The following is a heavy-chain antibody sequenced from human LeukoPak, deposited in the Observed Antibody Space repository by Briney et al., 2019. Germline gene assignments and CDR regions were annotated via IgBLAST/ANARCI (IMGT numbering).Heavy chain of an antibody. Sequence: PSETLSLTCAVSGYSISSGYYWGWIRQPPGKGLEWIGSIYHSGSTYYNPSLKSRVTISVDTSKNQFSLKLSSVTAADTAVYYCARQQYQLLYNYYYMDVWGTRTTVTVSS. D-gene: IGHD2-2*01. CDR3: ARQQYQLLYNYYYMDV. CDR1: GYSISSGYY. V-gene: IGHV4-38-2*01. J-gene: IGHJ6*03. CDR2: IYHSGST.